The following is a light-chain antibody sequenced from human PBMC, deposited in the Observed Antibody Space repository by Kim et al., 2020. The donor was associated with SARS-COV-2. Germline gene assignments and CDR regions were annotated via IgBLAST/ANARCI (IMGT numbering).Light chain of an antibody. J-gene: IGKJ4*01. Sequence: FPPGERATPACRASQSIATRLGGYQQNPGQAPRLLIFDTSNGAAGIPARFSGSGSETAFTLTISSLEPEDFAVYYCQQRSNWPLTFGGGTKVDIK. CDR1: QSIATR. V-gene: IGKV3-11*01. CDR3: QQRSNWPLT. CDR2: DTS.